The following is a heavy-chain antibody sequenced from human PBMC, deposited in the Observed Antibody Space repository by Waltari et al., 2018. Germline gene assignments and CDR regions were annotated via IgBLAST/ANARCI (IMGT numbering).Heavy chain of an antibody. CDR3: ATDHVRGWYPFEN. V-gene: IGHV3-48*03. J-gene: IGHJ4*02. Sequence: EVQLVESGGGWVQPGGSLRLSCKASGFLFSNYEMNWVRQAPGKGLEWVSYISSSGKTTHNVESVKGRFSISRDNGKNSLYLQMNSLRVEDTAVYFCATDHVRGWYPFENWGQGTLVTVSS. CDR2: ISSSGKTT. CDR1: GFLFSNYE. D-gene: IGHD6-19*01.